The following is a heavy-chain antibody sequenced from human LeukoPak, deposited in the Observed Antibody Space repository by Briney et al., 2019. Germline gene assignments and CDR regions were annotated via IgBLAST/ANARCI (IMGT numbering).Heavy chain of an antibody. CDR1: GDTVSSNSAA. CDR2: TYYRSKWYN. Sequence: SQTLSLTCAISGDTVSSNSAAWNWIRQSPSRGLEWPGRTYYRSKWYNGYAISVKSRITINPDTSKNQFSLQLNSVTPEDTAVYYCARKYSSSWYDALDIWGQGTMVTVSS. V-gene: IGHV6-1*01. D-gene: IGHD6-13*01. CDR3: ARKYSSSWYDALDI. J-gene: IGHJ3*02.